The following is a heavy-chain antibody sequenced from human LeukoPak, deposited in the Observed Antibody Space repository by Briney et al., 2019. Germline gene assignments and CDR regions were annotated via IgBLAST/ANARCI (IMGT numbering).Heavy chain of an antibody. CDR1: GYTFTGYY. CDR2: INPNSGGT. D-gene: IGHD6-19*01. Sequence: EASVKVSCKASGYTFTGYYIHWVRQSPAQGLEWMGWINPNSGGTKYAQKFQGRVTITRDTSISTAYMELSSLTSDDTALYYCATDGAVAGTAYPEYWGQGTLVTVSS. J-gene: IGHJ4*02. V-gene: IGHV1-2*02. CDR3: ATDGAVAGTAYPEY.